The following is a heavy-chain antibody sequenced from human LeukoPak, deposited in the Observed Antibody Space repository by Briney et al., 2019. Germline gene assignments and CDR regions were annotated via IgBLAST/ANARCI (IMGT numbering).Heavy chain of an antibody. CDR1: GFTFDDYA. CDR3: AKGTLPRGYRYGYDLYYFDY. V-gene: IGHV3-9*01. D-gene: IGHD5-18*01. CDR2: ISWNSGSI. J-gene: IGHJ4*02. Sequence: GGSLRLSCAASGFTFDDYAMHWVRQAPGKGLEWVSGISWNSGSIGYADSVKGRFTISRDNAKNSLYLQMNSLRAEDTAVYYCAKGTLPRGYRYGYDLYYFDYWGQGTLVTVSS.